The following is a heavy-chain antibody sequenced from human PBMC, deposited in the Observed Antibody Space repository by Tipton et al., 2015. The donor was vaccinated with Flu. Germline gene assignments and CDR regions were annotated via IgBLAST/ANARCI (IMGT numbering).Heavy chain of an antibody. CDR2: INHSGST. CDR1: GGSFSGYY. CDR3: ARGLSSPSLDSSDSYYYMDV. D-gene: IGHD3-22*01. V-gene: IGHV4-34*01. Sequence: TLSLTCAVYGGSFSGYYWSWIRQPPGKGLEWIGEINHSGSTNYNPSLKSRVTISVDTSKNQFSLKLSSVTAADTAVYYCARGLSSPSLDSSDSYYYMDVWGKGTTVTVSS. J-gene: IGHJ6*03.